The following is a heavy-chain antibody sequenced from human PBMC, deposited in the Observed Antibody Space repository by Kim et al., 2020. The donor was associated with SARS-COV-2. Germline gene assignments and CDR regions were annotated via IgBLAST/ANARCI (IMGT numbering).Heavy chain of an antibody. CDR3: ARDNGDYVYYYYGMDV. V-gene: IGHV3-21*01. Sequence: GGSLRLSCAASGFTFSSYSMNWVRQAPGKGLEWVSSISSSSSYIYYADSVKGRFTISRDNAKNSLYLQMNSLRAEDTAVYYCARDNGDYVYYYYGMDVWGQETTATVSS. J-gene: IGHJ6*02. CDR1: GFTFSSYS. CDR2: ISSSSSYI. D-gene: IGHD4-17*01.